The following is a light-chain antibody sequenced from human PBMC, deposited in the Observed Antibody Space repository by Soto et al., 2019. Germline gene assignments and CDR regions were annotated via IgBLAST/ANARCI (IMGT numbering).Light chain of an antibody. CDR3: QQYDNLTLT. Sequence: EILLTQSPATLSWSPGERATLSCGASQSVGSRYLGWYQQKPGQVPRLLIYDTSNRATGIPARLSGSGSGTDLTLTINSMKSEDFEVYLCQQYDNLTLTFGPGTKVDIK. CDR1: QSVGSRY. CDR2: DTS. J-gene: IGKJ3*01. V-gene: IGKV3D-7*01.